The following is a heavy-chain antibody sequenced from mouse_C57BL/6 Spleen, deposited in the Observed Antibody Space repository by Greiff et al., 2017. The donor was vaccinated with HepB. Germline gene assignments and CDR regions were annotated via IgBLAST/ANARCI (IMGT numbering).Heavy chain of an antibody. V-gene: IGHV1-15*01. CDR2: IDPETGGT. CDR3: TRGGDGSPYFDY. J-gene: IGHJ2*01. CDR1: GYTFTDYE. Sequence: VQLQESGAELVRPGASVTLSCKASGYTFTDYEMHWVKQTPVHGLEWIGAIDPETGGTAYNQKFKGKAILTADKSSSTAYMELRSLTSEDSAVYYCTRGGDGSPYFDYWGQGTTLTVSS. D-gene: IGHD1-1*01.